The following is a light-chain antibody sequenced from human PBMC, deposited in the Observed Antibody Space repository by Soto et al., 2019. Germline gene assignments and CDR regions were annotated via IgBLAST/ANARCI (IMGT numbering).Light chain of an antibody. CDR2: EVS. V-gene: IGLV2-14*01. J-gene: IGLJ1*01. Sequence: QSALTQPASVSGSPGQSITISCNGTSSDVVGYNYVSWYQQHPGKAPKLMIYEVSNRPSGVSNRVSGSKSGNTAYLTISGLQAEAEADYYCSAYTSSSTLYVFGTGTKLTVL. CDR1: SSDVVGYNY. CDR3: SAYTSSSTLYV.